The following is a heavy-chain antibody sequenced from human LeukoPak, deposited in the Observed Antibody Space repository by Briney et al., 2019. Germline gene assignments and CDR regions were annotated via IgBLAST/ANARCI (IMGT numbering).Heavy chain of an antibody. Sequence: PGGSLRLSCAASGFTFRNYVIHWVRQAPGRGLEWVAVTSSDLNVKLYADSVKGRFTISRDNSKNTLYLQMNSLRAEDTAVYYCARDPVSLWEQWLVRYYYGMDVWGQGTTVTVSS. V-gene: IGHV3-30-3*01. D-gene: IGHD6-19*01. CDR1: GFTFRNYV. CDR2: TSSDLNVK. CDR3: ARDPVSLWEQWLVRYYYGMDV. J-gene: IGHJ6*02.